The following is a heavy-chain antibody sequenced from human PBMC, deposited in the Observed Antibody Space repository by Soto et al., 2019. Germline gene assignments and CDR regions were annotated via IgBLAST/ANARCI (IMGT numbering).Heavy chain of an antibody. CDR1: GFTFSDYG. CDR2: ISRGSDTI. D-gene: IGHD6-13*01. J-gene: IGHJ4*02. Sequence: EVQLVESGGGLVQPGGSLRLSCAASGFTFSDYGVNWVRQAPGKGLEWISYISRGSDTIYYADSVMGRFTSSRDDAKNVLFLQMNSLRDEDTAVYYCARVSSTWEDDYWGQGTLVTVSS. V-gene: IGHV3-48*02. CDR3: ARVSSTWEDDY.